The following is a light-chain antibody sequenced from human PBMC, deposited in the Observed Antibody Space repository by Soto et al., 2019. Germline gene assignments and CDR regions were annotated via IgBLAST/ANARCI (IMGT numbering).Light chain of an antibody. CDR1: QTVATF. Sequence: DIQMTQSPASLSASIGDSVSISCRASQTVATFLNWYQQKPGKVPQPLIYAASTLQSGVPSRFSGSGSGTDFTLVIDSLQREDFGTYYCQQSLSTPYTFGQGTKVEIK. V-gene: IGKV1-39*01. CDR2: AAS. CDR3: QQSLSTPYT. J-gene: IGKJ2*01.